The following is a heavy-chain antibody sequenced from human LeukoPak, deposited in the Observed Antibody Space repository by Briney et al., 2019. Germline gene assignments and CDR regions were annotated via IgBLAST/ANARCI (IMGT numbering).Heavy chain of an antibody. D-gene: IGHD3-3*01. J-gene: IGHJ5*02. V-gene: IGHV1-18*01. CDR2: ISAYNGNT. CDR1: GYTSTSYG. CDR3: ARDKVGIGVVIMSGFDP. Sequence: ASVKVSCKASGYTSTSYGISWVRQAPGQGLEWMGWISAYNGNTNYAQKLQGRVTMTTDTSTSTAYMELRSLRSDDTAVYYCARDKVGIGVVIMSGFDPWGQGTLVTVSS.